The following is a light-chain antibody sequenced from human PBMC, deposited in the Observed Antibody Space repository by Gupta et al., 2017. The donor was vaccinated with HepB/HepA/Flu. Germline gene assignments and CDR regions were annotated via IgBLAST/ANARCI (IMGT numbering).Light chain of an antibody. Sequence: EIVLTQSPATLSLSPGERATLSCRASQSVPTNFLAWYQQKPGQAPRLLIYGVSSRATGFPDRFSGSGYVTDFTLTSSRRETEDFAVYCSQHDCNSNTFGRGTKVEIK. CDR2: GVS. V-gene: IGKV3D-20*02. J-gene: IGKJ4*01. CDR3: QHDCNSNT. CDR1: QSVPTNF.